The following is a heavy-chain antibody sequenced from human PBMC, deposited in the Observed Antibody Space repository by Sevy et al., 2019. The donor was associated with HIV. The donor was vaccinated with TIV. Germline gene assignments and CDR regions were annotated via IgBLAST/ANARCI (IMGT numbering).Heavy chain of an antibody. J-gene: IGHJ6*02. D-gene: IGHD4-4*01. CDR1: GFTFDDYA. V-gene: IGHV3-9*01. CDR3: VKDLTVTTSEGDFHYGMDV. Sequence: GGSLRLSCAASGFTFDDYAMHWVRQGPGKGLEWVSTINWNSGTVDYADSVKDRFTVSRDNAKNSLYIQMNSLRGEDTALYYCVKDLTVTTSEGDFHYGMDVWGQGTTVTVSS. CDR2: INWNSGTV.